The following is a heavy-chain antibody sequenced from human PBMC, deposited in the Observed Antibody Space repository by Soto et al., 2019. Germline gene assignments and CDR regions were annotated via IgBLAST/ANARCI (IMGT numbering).Heavy chain of an antibody. V-gene: IGHV5-51*01. J-gene: IGHJ6*02. Sequence: GESLKISCKGSGYSFTSYWIGWVRQMPGKGLEWMGIIYPGDSDTRYSPSFQGQVTISADKSISTAYLQWSSLKASDTAMYYCARLLGYCSSTSCFHVRYYYYGMDVWGQGTTVTVSS. CDR3: ARLLGYCSSTSCFHVRYYYYGMDV. D-gene: IGHD2-2*01. CDR2: IYPGDSDT. CDR1: GYSFTSYW.